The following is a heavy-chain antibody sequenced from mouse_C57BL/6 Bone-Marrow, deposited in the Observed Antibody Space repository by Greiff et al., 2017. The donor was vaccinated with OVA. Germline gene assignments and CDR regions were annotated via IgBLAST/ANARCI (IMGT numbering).Heavy chain of an antibody. Sequence: QVQLKQSGPELVKPGASVKISCKASGYSFTIYYIHWVKQRPGQGLEWIGWIYTGSVNTKYNEKFKGKATLTADTPSSTAYMQLSSLTSVDSAVYLCVRSNSWGLAMDNWGQGTSVTVSS. D-gene: IGHD2-5*01. CDR2: IYTGSVNT. J-gene: IGHJ4*01. V-gene: IGHV1-66*01. CDR3: VRSNSWGLAMDN. CDR1: GYSFTIYY.